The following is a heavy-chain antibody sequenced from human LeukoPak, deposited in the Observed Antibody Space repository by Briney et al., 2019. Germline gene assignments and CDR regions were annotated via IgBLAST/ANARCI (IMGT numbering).Heavy chain of an antibody. CDR3: ARRVVYASGTYSFDY. CDR1: GGSITTTAYC. D-gene: IGHD3-10*01. V-gene: IGHV4-39*01. Sequence: SETLSLTCTVSGGSITTTAYCWGWIRQPPGKGLEWIVSIYYSGNTYYNPSLKSRVTISVDTSRNQFSLKLSSVTAADTAVYYCARRVVYASGTYSFDYWGQGTLVTVSS. CDR2: IYYSGNT. J-gene: IGHJ4*02.